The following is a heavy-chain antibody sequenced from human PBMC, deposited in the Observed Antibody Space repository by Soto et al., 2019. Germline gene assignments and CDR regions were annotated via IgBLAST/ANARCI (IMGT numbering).Heavy chain of an antibody. CDR2: IIPFIGTA. V-gene: IGHV1-69*18. J-gene: IGHJ6*02. CDR1: GGTFSSYA. Sequence: QVQLVQSGAEVKKPGSSVTVSCKASGGTFSSYAISWVRQAPGQGLEWMGRIIPFIGTANYAQKFQGRVTITADESTSTAYRELTSLRSEDTAVYYCARVVMTTVPASYYDGMDVWGQGTTGTVSS. D-gene: IGHD4-4*01. CDR3: ARVVMTTVPASYYDGMDV.